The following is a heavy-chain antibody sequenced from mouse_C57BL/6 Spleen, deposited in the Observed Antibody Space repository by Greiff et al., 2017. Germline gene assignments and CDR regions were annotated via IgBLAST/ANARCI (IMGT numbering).Heavy chain of an antibody. CDR3: ASGYYGPAWFAY. D-gene: IGHD1-1*01. CDR2: IYPRSGNT. V-gene: IGHV1-81*01. CDR1: GYTFTSYG. J-gene: IGHJ3*01. Sequence: QVQLKQSGAELARPGASVKLSCKASGYTFTSYGISWVKQRTGQGLEWIGEIYPRSGNTYYNEKFKGKATLTADKSSSTAYMELRSLTSEDSAVYFCASGYYGPAWFAYWGQGTLVTVSA.